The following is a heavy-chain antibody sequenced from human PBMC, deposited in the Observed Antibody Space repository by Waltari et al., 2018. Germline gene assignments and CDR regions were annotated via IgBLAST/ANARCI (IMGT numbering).Heavy chain of an antibody. CDR1: GFTFSSYS. CDR2: ISSSSSDI. D-gene: IGHD2-2*01. CDR3: ARDSCSSTSCYVRWFDP. Sequence: EVQLVESGGGLVKPGGSLRLSCAASGFTFSSYSIHWVRQAPVKGLEWVSSISSSSSDIYYADSVKGRFTISRDNAKNSLYLQMNSLRAEDTAVYYCARDSCSSTSCYVRWFDPWGQGTLVTVSS. V-gene: IGHV3-21*01. J-gene: IGHJ5*02.